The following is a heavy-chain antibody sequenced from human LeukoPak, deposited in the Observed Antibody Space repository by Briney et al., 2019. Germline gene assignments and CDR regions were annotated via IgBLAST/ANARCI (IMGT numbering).Heavy chain of an antibody. J-gene: IGHJ1*01. CDR1: GGSISSYY. CDR3: ASVGVYGSGSSYFQH. CDR2: IYYSGST. D-gene: IGHD3-10*01. V-gene: IGHV4-59*01. Sequence: SETLFLTCTVSGGSISSYYWSWIRQPPGKGLGWIGYIYYSGSTNYNPSLKSRVTIPVDTSKNQFSLKLSSVTAADTAVYYCASVGVYGSGSSYFQHWGQGTLVTVSS.